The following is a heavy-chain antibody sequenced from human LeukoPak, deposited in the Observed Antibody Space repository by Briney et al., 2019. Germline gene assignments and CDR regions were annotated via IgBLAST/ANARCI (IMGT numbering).Heavy chain of an antibody. J-gene: IGHJ4*02. CDR3: ATGCVGSPNCQTTGYDH. CDR1: GFTFSIYA. Sequence: GGSLRFSCAATGFTFSIYAMNWVRQAPGKGLEWVSGISDSGRNTYYSDSVKGRFTISRDNSESTVYLQMNSLTAEDTAQYYCATGCVGSPNCQTTGYDHWGQGTLVTVSS. CDR2: ISDSGRNT. D-gene: IGHD2-2*01. V-gene: IGHV3-23*01.